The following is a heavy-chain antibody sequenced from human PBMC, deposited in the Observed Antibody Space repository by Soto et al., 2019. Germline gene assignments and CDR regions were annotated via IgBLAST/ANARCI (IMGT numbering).Heavy chain of an antibody. D-gene: IGHD3-10*01. J-gene: IGHJ6*03. Sequence: SGPTLVNPTQTLTLTCTFSGFSLSTSGMCVSWIRQPPGKALEWLARIDWDDDKYYSTSLKTRLTISKDTSKNQVVLTMTNMDPVDTATYYCARIRMVRGEGYYYYMDVWGKGTTVTVSS. CDR3: ARIRMVRGEGYYYYMDV. CDR1: GFSLSTSGMC. V-gene: IGHV2-70*11. CDR2: IDWDDDK.